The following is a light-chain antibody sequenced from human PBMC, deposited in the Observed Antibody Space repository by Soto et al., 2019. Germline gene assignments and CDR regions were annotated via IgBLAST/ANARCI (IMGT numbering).Light chain of an antibody. CDR1: QSITRN. V-gene: IGKV3-15*01. Sequence: EIVMTHSPATLSVSPGERATLSCRASQSITRNLAWYQQSPGQAPRLLIYGESTRATGIPARFSGSGSGTEFTLTIASLQSEDFAVYYCQQYNNWPMWTLGKGTKGDI. J-gene: IGKJ1*01. CDR2: GES. CDR3: QQYNNWPMWT.